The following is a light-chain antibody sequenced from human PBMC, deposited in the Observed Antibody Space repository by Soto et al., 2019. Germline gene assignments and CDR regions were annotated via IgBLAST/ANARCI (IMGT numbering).Light chain of an antibody. V-gene: IGKV1-5*01. CDR3: QQYNTYSPERT. Sequence: DIQMTQSPSPLSAFVGDRVTITCRARQSIGRRLAWYQQKPGKAPKLLIYDASSLESWVPSRFSGSGSGTEFTLTISSMQPDYFATYYCQQYNTYSPERTFGQGTKVEVK. CDR1: QSIGRR. J-gene: IGKJ1*01. CDR2: DAS.